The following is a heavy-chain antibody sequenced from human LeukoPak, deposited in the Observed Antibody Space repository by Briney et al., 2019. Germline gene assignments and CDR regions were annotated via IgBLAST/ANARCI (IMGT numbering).Heavy chain of an antibody. V-gene: IGHV6-1*01. J-gene: IGHJ4*02. CDR1: GDSVSNNSAA. CDR2: TYYRSKWYN. D-gene: IGHD6-19*01. CDR3: ARAPTPIIAVAGSFDY. Sequence: SQTLSLTCAISGDSVSNNSAAWNWIRQSPSRGLEWLGRTYYRSKWYNDYAVSVKSRITINPDTSKNQFSLQVNSVTPENTAVYYCARAPTPIIAVAGSFDYWGQGTLVTVSS.